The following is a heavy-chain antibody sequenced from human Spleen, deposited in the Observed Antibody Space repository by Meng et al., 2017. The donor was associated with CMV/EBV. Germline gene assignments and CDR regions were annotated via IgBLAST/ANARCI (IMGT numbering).Heavy chain of an antibody. CDR3: ARDLRYYDILTD. J-gene: IGHJ6*02. CDR1: GFTFSSNA. CDR2: IRSSSSYI. V-gene: IGHV3-21*01. D-gene: IGHD3-9*01. Sequence: GGSLRLSCEVSGFTFSSNAMHWVRQAPGKGLEWVSSIRSSSSYIYYADSVRGRFTTSRDNAKNTLYLQMNSLRVEDTAVYYCARDLRYYDILTDWGQGTTVTVSS.